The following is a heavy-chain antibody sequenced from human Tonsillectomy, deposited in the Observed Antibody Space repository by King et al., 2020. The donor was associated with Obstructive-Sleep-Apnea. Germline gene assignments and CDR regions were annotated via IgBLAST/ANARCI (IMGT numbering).Heavy chain of an antibody. CDR3: AKDLRPFPPQKGDYSGSYFDY. J-gene: IGHJ4*02. V-gene: IGHV3-30*02. CDR2: IRFDGNNK. CDR1: GFTFNTYG. Sequence: VQLVESGGGVVQPGGSLRLSCAASGFTFNTYGMHWVRQAPGKGLEWVAFIRFDGNNKYFADSVKGRFTISRDNSKNTLYLQMNSLRAEDTAVYYCAKDLRPFPPQKGDYSGSYFDYWGQGTLVTVSS. D-gene: IGHD3-10*01.